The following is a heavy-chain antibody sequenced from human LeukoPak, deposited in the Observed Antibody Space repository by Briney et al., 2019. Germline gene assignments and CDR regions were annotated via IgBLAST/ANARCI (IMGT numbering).Heavy chain of an antibody. J-gene: IGHJ6*02. CDR3: ARVPTSYYDFWSGHRPPYYYYGMDV. D-gene: IGHD3-3*01. CDR2: INHSGST. Sequence: SETLSLTCAVYGGSFSGYYWSWIRQPPGKGLEWIGEINHSGSTNYNPSLKSRVTISVDTSKNQFSLKLSSVTAADTAVYYCARVPTSYYDFWSGHRPPYYYYGMDVWGQGTTVTVSS. CDR1: GGSFSGYY. V-gene: IGHV4-34*01.